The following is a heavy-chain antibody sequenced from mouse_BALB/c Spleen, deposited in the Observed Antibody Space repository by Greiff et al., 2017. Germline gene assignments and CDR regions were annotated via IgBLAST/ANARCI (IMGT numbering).Heavy chain of an antibody. D-gene: IGHD1-1*01. CDR2: IRLKSNNYAT. J-gene: IGHJ2*01. CDR1: GFTFSNYW. CDR3: TSYYYGSSFDY. Sequence: EVQRVESGGGLVQPGGSMKLSCVASGFTFSNYWMNWVRQSPEKGLEWVAEIRLKSNNYATHYAESVKGRFTISRDDSKSSVYLQMNNLRAEDTGIYYCTSYYYGSSFDYWGQGATLTVSS. V-gene: IGHV6-6*02.